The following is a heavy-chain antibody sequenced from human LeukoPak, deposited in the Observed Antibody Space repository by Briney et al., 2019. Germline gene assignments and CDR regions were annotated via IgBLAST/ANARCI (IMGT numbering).Heavy chain of an antibody. CDR3: ARENYYESADGFDI. D-gene: IGHD3-22*01. CDR2: ISGSGNTI. V-gene: IGHV3-48*03. CDR1: GFTFSSYE. J-gene: IGHJ3*02. Sequence: PGGSLRLSCKTSGFTFSSYEMNWVRQAPGEGLEWVSYISGSGNTIYYADSVKGRFTISRDNPENSLFLQMNSLRAEDTAVYYCARENYYESADGFDIWGQGTMVTVAS.